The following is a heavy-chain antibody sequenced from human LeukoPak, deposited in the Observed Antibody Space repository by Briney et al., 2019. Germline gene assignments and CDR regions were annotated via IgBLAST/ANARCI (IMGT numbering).Heavy chain of an antibody. CDR3: ACYGIAPPY. Sequence: GGSLRLSCAASGFAFSTYWMHWVRQAPGKGLVWVSRIDSDGTRTTYADSVKGRFTISRDNAKNTLYLQMNSLRTEDTAVYYCACYGIAPPYWGQGTLVTVSS. J-gene: IGHJ4*02. D-gene: IGHD2-15*01. V-gene: IGHV3-74*01. CDR1: GFAFSTYW. CDR2: IDSDGTRT.